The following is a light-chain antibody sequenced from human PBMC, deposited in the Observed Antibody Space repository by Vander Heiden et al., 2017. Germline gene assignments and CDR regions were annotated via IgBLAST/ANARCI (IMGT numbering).Light chain of an antibody. CDR3: SSYTSSSTLV. CDR2: DVS. Sequence: SALPQPATLSVSPGHAFPIHCTGTSSDVGGFNYVSWYQQHPGKAPKLMIYDVSNRPSGVSNLFSGSKSGNTASLTISGLQAEDEADYYCSSYTSSSTLVFGTGTKVTVL. J-gene: IGLJ1*01. V-gene: IGLV2-14*03. CDR1: SSDVGGFNY.